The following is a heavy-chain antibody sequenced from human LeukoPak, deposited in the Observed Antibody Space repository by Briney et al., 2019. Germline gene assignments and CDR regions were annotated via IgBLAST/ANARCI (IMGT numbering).Heavy chain of an antibody. CDR1: GFTFSSYA. J-gene: IGHJ4*02. Sequence: GGSLRLSCAASGFTFSSYAMNWVRQAPGKGLLWVSRIKGDGSVTEYADSVKGRFTISRDNAKNTLYLQMNSLRAEDTAVYYCAKDLVTGGWGQGALVTVST. CDR2: IKGDGSVT. V-gene: IGHV3-74*03. CDR3: AKDLVTGG. D-gene: IGHD2-21*02.